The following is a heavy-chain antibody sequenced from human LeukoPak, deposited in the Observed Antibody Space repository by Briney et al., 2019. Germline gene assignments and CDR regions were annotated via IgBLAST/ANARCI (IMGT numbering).Heavy chain of an antibody. D-gene: IGHD3-22*01. CDR2: INPNSGGT. Sequence: ASVTLSFTSTGYTFAFYYMHWVRHAPGQGLERMGWINPNSGGTNYAQKFQRRVTMTRDTSISTAYMELGRLRSDDTAVYYCARTYPDSSGYYYDYWGQGTLVTVSS. CDR1: GYTFAFYY. V-gene: IGHV1-2*02. CDR3: ARTYPDSSGYYYDY. J-gene: IGHJ4*02.